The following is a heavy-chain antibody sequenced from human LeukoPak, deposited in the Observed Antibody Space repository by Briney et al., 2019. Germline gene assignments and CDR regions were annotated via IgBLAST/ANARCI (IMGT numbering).Heavy chain of an antibody. CDR1: GGTFSSYA. CDR2: IIPILGIA. V-gene: IGHV1-69*04. Sequence: SVKVSCKASGGTFSSYAISWVRQAPGQVLEWMGRIIPILGIANYAQKFQGRVTITADKSTSTAYMELRSLRSDDTAVYYCASWVRITIFGAAEDAFDIWGQGTMVTVSS. CDR3: ASWVRITIFGAAEDAFDI. J-gene: IGHJ3*02. D-gene: IGHD3-3*01.